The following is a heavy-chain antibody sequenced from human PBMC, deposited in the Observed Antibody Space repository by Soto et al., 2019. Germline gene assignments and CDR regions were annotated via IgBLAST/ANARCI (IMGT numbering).Heavy chain of an antibody. CDR3: ARKAKSITGTHGRYFDY. CDR2: ISYDGSNK. D-gene: IGHD1-7*01. J-gene: IGHJ4*02. V-gene: IGHV3-30-3*01. Sequence: PVGSLRLSCAASGFTFSSYAMHWVRQAPGKGLEWVAVISYDGSNKYYADSVKGRFTISRDNSKNTLYLQMNSLRAEDTAVYYCARKAKSITGTHGRYFDYWGQGTLVTVSS. CDR1: GFTFSSYA.